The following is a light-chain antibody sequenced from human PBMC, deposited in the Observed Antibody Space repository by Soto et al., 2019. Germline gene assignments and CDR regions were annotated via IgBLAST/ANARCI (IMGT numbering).Light chain of an antibody. CDR3: ISKTSTTTPYV. V-gene: IGLV2-14*01. J-gene: IGLJ1*01. Sequence: QSALTQPASVSGSPGQSITISCTGTSDDVGGFHYVSWYQQHPGKAPKLMIYEVSNRPSGVSNRFSGSKSGNTASLTISGLRAEDEADYYCISKTSTTTPYVFGTGTKVTVL. CDR2: EVS. CDR1: SDDVGGFHY.